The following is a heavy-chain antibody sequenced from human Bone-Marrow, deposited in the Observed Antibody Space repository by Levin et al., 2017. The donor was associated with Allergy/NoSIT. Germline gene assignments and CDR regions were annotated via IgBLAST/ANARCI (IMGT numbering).Heavy chain of an antibody. D-gene: IGHD2-2*01. J-gene: IGHJ4*02. CDR2: ISYDGSNK. Sequence: GESLKISCAASGFTFSSYGMHWVRQAPGKGLEWVAVISYDGSNKYYADSVKGRFTISRDNSKNTLYLQMNSLRAEDTAVYYCAKDEMVVVVRAAKAVTERTIAVAGTGIDSWGQGTLVTVSS. CDR3: AKDEMVVVVRAAKAVTERTIAVAGTGIDS. V-gene: IGHV3-30*18. CDR1: GFTFSSYG.